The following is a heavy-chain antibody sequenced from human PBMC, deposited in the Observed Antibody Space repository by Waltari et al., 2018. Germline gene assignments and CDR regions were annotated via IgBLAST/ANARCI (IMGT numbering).Heavy chain of an antibody. CDR2: IDYSGST. Sequence: QVQLQESGPGLLRPSETLSLTCTVSGYSIRSGHHWGWIRQPPGKGLVWAGRIDYSGSTNYNPSLKSRVSISIDTSKNQFSLRLTSVTAADTAVYYCAREGYSTSFDYWGRGMLVTVSS. V-gene: IGHV4-38-2*02. J-gene: IGHJ4*02. CDR3: AREGYSTSFDY. CDR1: GYSIRSGHH. D-gene: IGHD6-13*01.